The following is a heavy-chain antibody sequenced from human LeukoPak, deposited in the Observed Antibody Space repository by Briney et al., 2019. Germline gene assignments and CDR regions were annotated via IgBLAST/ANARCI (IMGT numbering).Heavy chain of an antibody. J-gene: IGHJ4*02. CDR1: GFTVSSNY. CDR2: IYSGGST. CDR3: ARDISSGWLTFDY. Sequence: GGSLRLSCAASGFTVSSNYMSWVRQAPGKGLEWVSVIYSGGSTYYADSVKGRLTISRDNSKNTLYLQMNSLRAEDTAVYYCARDISSGWLTFDYWGQGTLVTVSS. V-gene: IGHV3-66*01. D-gene: IGHD6-19*01.